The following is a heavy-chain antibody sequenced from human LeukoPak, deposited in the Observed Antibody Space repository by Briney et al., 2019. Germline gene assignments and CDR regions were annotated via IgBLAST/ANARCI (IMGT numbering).Heavy chain of an antibody. CDR1: DASISSGAYY. J-gene: IGHJ4*02. D-gene: IGHD3-16*01. V-gene: IGHV4-31*03. CDR2: VSNSGST. CDR3: ARSRFDALYATYYFDY. Sequence: SETLSLTCTVSDASISSGAYYWNWIRQLPGKGLEWIGYVSNSGSTYNNPSLKSRVTISVDTSENQFSLKLSSVTVADTAVYYCARSRFDALYATYYFDYWGQGTLVTVSS.